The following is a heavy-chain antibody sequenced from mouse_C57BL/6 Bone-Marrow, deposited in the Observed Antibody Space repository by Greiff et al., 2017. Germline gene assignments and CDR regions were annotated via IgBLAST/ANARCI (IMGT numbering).Heavy chain of an antibody. Sequence: EVMLVESGGGLVQPGESLTLSCESNEYEFPSHDMSWVRKTPEKRLALVAAINSDGGSPYYPDTMGRRYIISRDNTKQTLYLQMSSLRSEDTALFDGARQGNWDEFAYWGQGTLVTVSA. CDR1: EYEFPSHD. J-gene: IGHJ3*01. V-gene: IGHV5-2*01. CDR2: INSDGGSP. CDR3: ARQGNWDEFAY. D-gene: IGHD4-1*01.